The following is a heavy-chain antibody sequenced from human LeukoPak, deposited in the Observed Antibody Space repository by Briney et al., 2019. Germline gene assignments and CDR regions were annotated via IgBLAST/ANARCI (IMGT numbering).Heavy chain of an antibody. Sequence: SETLSLTCAVHGGSFSGYYWSWIRQPPGKGLECIGEINHSGSSNYNPSLKSRVTISVDTSKNQFSLKLSSVTAADTAVYYCARRRLRYFDWLEGDYYYYYMDVWGKGTTVTISS. J-gene: IGHJ6*03. CDR1: GGSFSGYY. V-gene: IGHV4-34*01. CDR3: ARRRLRYFDWLEGDYYYYYMDV. CDR2: INHSGSS. D-gene: IGHD3-9*01.